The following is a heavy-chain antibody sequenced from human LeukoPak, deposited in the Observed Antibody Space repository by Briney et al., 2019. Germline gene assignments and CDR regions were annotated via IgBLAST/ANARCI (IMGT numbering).Heavy chain of an antibody. CDR1: GFTFNNYG. V-gene: IGHV3-23*01. J-gene: IGHJ4*02. CDR3: TKGDGGWYPIDY. CDR2: INDNGLNT. D-gene: IGHD6-19*01. Sequence: GGSLRLSCAASGFTFNNYGMSWVRQAPAKGLEWVSTINDNGLNTHYADSVKGRFTISRDDSKNTLHLQMNSLRADDTALYYCTKGDGGWYPIDYWGQGILDIVSS.